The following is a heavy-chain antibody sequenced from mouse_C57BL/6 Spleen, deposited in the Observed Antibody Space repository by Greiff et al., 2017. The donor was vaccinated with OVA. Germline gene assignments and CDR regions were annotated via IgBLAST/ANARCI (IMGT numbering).Heavy chain of an antibody. D-gene: IGHD1-1*01. CDR3: ARALLRDYFDY. V-gene: IGHV1-64*01. Sequence: VKLQQSGAELVKPGASVKLSCKASGYTFTSYWMHWVKQRPGQGLEWIGMIHPNSGSTNYNEKFKSKATLTVDKSSSTAYMQLSSLTSEDSAVYYCARALLRDYFDYWGQGTTLTVSS. CDR2: IHPNSGST. J-gene: IGHJ2*01. CDR1: GYTFTSYW.